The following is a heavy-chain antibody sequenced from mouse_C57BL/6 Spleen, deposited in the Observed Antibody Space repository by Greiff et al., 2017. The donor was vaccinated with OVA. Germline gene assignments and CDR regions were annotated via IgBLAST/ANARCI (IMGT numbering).Heavy chain of an antibody. CDR2: ISSGSSTI. CDR1: GFTFSDYG. V-gene: IGHV5-17*01. CDR3: ARRRAYDYALDY. D-gene: IGHD2-4*01. Sequence: EVQGVESGGGLVKPGGSLKLSCAASGFTFSDYGMHWVRQAPEKGLEWVAYISSGSSTIYYADTVKGRFTISRDNTKNTLFLQMTSLRSEDTAMYYCARRRAYDYALDYWGQGPTLTVSS. J-gene: IGHJ2*01.